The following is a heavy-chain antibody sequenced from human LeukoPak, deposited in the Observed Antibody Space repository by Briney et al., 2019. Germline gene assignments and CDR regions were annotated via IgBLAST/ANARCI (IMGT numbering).Heavy chain of an antibody. Sequence: GGTLRLSCAASGFTFSSYGMSWVRQAPGKGLEWVSAISGNGGSTYYADSVKGRFAISRDTSKNTLYLQMNSLRAEDTAVYYCAKDLRFIAAAGYDYWGQGTLVTVSS. V-gene: IGHV3-23*01. D-gene: IGHD6-13*01. J-gene: IGHJ4*02. CDR1: GFTFSSYG. CDR2: ISGNGGST. CDR3: AKDLRFIAAAGYDY.